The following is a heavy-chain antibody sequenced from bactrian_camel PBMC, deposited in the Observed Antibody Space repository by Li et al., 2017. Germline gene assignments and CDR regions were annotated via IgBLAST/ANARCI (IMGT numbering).Heavy chain of an antibody. CDR2: IWTADHTT. Sequence: QLVESGGGSMQAGGSLRLSCTVSGSTRNCMGWFRQAPGKEREGVANIWTADHTTYYADTVRGRFTISHDSATNTMYLQMNSLKPEDTAMYYCAARGPYCYTKLSVRDFTYWGQGTQVTVS. CDR1: GSTRNC. J-gene: IGHJ6*01. D-gene: IGHD2*01. V-gene: IGHV3S63*01. CDR3: AARGPYCYTKLSVRDFTY.